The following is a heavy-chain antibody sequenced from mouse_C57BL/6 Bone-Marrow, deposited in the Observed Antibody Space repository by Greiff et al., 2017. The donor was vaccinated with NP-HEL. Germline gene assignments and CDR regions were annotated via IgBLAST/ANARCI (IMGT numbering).Heavy chain of an antibody. D-gene: IGHD1-1*01. V-gene: IGHV1-4*01. CDR2: INPSSGYT. J-gene: IGHJ4*01. CDR3: EITTVVPYYAMDY. CDR1: GYTFTSYT. Sequence: QVQLKQSGAELARPGASVKMSCKASGYTFTSYTMHWVKQRPGQGLEWIGYINPSSGYTKYNQKFKDKATLTADKSSSTAYMQLSSLTSEDSAVYYCEITTVVPYYAMDYWGQGTSVTVSS.